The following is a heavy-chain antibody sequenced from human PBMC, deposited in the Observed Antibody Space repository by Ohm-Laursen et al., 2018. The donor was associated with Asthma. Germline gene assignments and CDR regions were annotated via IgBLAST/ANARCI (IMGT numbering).Heavy chain of an antibody. CDR3: ARDRGYSGYDYGVGFDY. D-gene: IGHD5-12*01. V-gene: IGHV1-69*13. CDR1: GGPFSTSV. J-gene: IGHJ4*02. Sequence: SVKVSCKSLGGPFSTSVFGWVRQAPGQGLEWMGGIIPIFGTANYAQKFQGRVTITADESTSTAYMELSSLRSEDTAVYYCARDRGYSGYDYGVGFDYWGQGTLVTVSS. CDR2: IIPIFGTA.